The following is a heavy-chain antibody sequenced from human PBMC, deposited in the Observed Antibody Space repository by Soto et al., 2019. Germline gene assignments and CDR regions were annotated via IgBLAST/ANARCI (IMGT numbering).Heavy chain of an antibody. J-gene: IGHJ4*02. V-gene: IGHV1-46*03. CDR2: INPSGGNT. CDR3: AREPARGYVDY. Sequence: QVQLVQSGAEVKKPGASVKVSCKASGYTFTSCSVHWLRQAPGQGLEWVGIINPSGGNTIYTEKFQGRVTMTRDTSTSTVYMELSSLKSKDTALYYCAREPARGYVDYWGQGTLVTVSS. CDR1: GYTFTSCS.